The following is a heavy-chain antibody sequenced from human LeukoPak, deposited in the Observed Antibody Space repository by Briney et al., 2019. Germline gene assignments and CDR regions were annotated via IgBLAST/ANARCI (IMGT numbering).Heavy chain of an antibody. Sequence: ASVKVSCKASGYTFTSYDINWVRQATGQGLEWMGWMNPNSGNTGYAQTLRDRLTMTTDTSTSTSYMELRSLRSDDTAVYYCARALAQGGSFDLYHFDSWGQGSLVTVSS. CDR1: GYTFTSYD. CDR3: ARALAQGGSFDLYHFDS. V-gene: IGHV1-8*01. D-gene: IGHD3-16*01. J-gene: IGHJ4*02. CDR2: MNPNSGNT.